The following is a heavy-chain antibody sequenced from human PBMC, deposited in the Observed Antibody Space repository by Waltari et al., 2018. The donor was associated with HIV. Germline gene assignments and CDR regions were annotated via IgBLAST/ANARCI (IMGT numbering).Heavy chain of an antibody. CDR3: ATVLVRTSWVITTAPFDY. CDR1: GFAVINNY. V-gene: IGHV3-53*01. CDR2: IDSNATT. J-gene: IGHJ4*02. D-gene: IGHD3-22*01. Sequence: EVQLVESGGGLIQPGGSLRLACAASGFAVINNYMSWVRQAPGKGLGWVSLIDSNATTYYAVSVKGRFTISRDNSKNTLYLQMNSLRADDTAVYFCATVLVRTSWVITTAPFDYWGQGTLVTVSS.